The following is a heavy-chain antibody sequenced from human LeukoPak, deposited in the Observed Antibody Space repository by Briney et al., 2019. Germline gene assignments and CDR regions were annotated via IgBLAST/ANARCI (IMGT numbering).Heavy chain of an antibody. V-gene: IGHV1-18*01. Sequence: ASVKVSCKASGYTFISHAISWVRQAPGQGLEWMGWISAYNGNTNYAQKLQGRVTMTTDTSTSTAYMELSSLRSEDTAVYYCARDTSPKGVVVVPAARYGMDVWGQGTTVTVSS. J-gene: IGHJ6*02. CDR3: ARDTSPKGVVVVPAARYGMDV. CDR1: GYTFISHA. D-gene: IGHD2-2*01. CDR2: ISAYNGNT.